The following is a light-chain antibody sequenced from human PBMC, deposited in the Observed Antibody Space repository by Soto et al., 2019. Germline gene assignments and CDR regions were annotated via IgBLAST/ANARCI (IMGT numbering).Light chain of an antibody. J-gene: IGKJ1*01. CDR3: QHRAT. V-gene: IGKV1-5*03. CDR2: REY. Sequence: DIQMTQSPSTLSASVGDRVNITCRASQTISSSLAWYQEKPGKAPKPLIYREYSLESGVLSKFRGSGSGKESSFTIISPHADVFTTYFCQHRATFGQGTKVEIK. CDR1: QTISSS.